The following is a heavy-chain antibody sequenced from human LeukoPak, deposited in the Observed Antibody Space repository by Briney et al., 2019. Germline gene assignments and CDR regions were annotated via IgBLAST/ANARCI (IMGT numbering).Heavy chain of an antibody. J-gene: IGHJ5*02. Sequence: WGSLRLSCAASGFTFSSYSMNWVRQAPGKGLEWVSSISSSSRYIYYADSVKGRFTISRDNAKNSLYLQMNSLRAEDTAVYYCARGPDYYGSGSYPTWFDPWGQGTLVTVSS. D-gene: IGHD3-10*01. CDR3: ARGPDYYGSGSYPTWFDP. CDR2: ISSSSRYI. V-gene: IGHV3-21*01. CDR1: GFTFSSYS.